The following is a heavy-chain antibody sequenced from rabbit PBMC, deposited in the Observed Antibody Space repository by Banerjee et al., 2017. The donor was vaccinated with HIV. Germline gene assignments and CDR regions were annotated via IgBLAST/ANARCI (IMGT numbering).Heavy chain of an antibody. J-gene: IGHJ3*01. V-gene: IGHV1S45*01. D-gene: IGHD3-1*01. CDR3: ARGGDWGTRLDL. Sequence: QEQLEESGGDLVKPGASLTLTCTASGFDFSSNAMCWVRQAPGKGLEWIGCINTSTGNTVYASWAKGRFTISKTSSTTVTLEMTSLTAADTATYFCARGGDWGTRLDLWGQGTLVTVS. CDR1: GFDFSSNA. CDR2: INTSTGNT.